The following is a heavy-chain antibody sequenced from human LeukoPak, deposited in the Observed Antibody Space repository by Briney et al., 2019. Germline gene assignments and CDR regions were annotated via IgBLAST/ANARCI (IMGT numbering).Heavy chain of an antibody. V-gene: IGHV1-69*13. CDR1: GGTFSSYA. D-gene: IGHD3-3*01. Sequence: GASVKVSCKASGGTFSSYAISWVRQAPGQGLEWMGGIIPIFGTANYAQKFQGRATITADESTSTAYMELSSLRSEDTAVYYCASAGVVIRSFDYWGQGTLVTVSS. CDR3: ASAGVVIRSFDY. J-gene: IGHJ4*02. CDR2: IIPIFGTA.